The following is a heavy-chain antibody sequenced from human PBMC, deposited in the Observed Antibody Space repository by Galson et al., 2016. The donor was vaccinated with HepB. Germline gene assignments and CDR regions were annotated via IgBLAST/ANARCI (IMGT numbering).Heavy chain of an antibody. D-gene: IGHD2/OR15-2a*01. Sequence: SLRLSCAGSGFTFASYGMNWVRQAPGKGLEWVSYITSSGGAIYYTDSVKGRFTISRDNAKNSLYLQMNSLRAEDTAVYYCARDIYGPTYFYYYGLDVWGEGTTVTVSA. V-gene: IGHV3-48*01. CDR3: ARDIYGPTYFYYYGLDV. CDR2: ITSSGGAI. CDR1: GFTFASYG. J-gene: IGHJ6*04.